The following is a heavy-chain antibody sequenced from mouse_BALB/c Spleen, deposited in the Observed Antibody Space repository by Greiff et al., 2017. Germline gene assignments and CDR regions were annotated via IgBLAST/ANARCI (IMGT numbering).Heavy chain of an antibody. CDR1: GYTFTSYW. CDR3: AIYDGYRYYFDY. J-gene: IGHJ2*01. D-gene: IGHD2-3*01. Sequence: QVQLQQSGAELVKPGASVKLSCKASGYTFTSYWMHWVKQRPGQGLEWIGEIDPSDSYTNYNQKFKGKATLTVDKSSSTAYMQLSSLTSEDSAVYYCAIYDGYRYYFDYWGQGTTLTVSS. CDR2: IDPSDSYT. V-gene: IGHV1-69*02.